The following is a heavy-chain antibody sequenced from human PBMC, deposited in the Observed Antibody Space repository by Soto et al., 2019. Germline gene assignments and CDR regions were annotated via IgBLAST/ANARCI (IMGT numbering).Heavy chain of an antibody. CDR1: GGSFNKYA. CDR3: ARQFDYDTSGYYYAY. J-gene: IGHJ4*02. Sequence: QVQLVQSGAEVKKPGSSVKVSCKASGGSFNKYAIDWVRQAPGQGLEWMGGIIPLFGTANYAQKFQARVKITADEAASTAYRELRSLRYEDTAVYYCARQFDYDTSGYYYAYWGQGTLVTVSS. D-gene: IGHD3-22*01. CDR2: IIPLFGTA. V-gene: IGHV1-69*01.